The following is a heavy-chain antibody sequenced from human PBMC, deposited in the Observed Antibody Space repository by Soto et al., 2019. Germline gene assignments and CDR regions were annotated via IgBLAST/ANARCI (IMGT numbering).Heavy chain of an antibody. J-gene: IGHJ5*02. V-gene: IGHV4-34*01. CDR2: INHSGST. D-gene: IGHD2-15*01. CDR3: ARALGYCSGGSCPARRSNWFDP. CDR1: GGSFSGYY. Sequence: QVQLQQWGAGLLKPSETLSLTCAVYGGSFSGYYWSWIRQPPGKGLEWIGEINHSGSTNYNPSLKSRVTISVDTSKTQFSLKLSSVTAADTAVYYCARALGYCSGGSCPARRSNWFDPLGQGTLVTVSS.